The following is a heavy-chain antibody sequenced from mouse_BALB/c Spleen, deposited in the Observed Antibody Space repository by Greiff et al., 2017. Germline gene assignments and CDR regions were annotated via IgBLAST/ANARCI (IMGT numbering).Heavy chain of an antibody. CDR1: GFTFSSFG. V-gene: IGHV5-17*02. Sequence: EVQVVESGGGLVQPGGSRKLSCAASGFTFSSFGMHWVRQAPEKGLEWVAYISSGSSTIYYADTVKGRFTISRDNPKNTLFLQMTSLRSEDTAMYYCARSPESTMITGDYAMDYWGQGTSVTVSS. D-gene: IGHD2-4*01. CDR3: ARSPESTMITGDYAMDY. CDR2: ISSGSSTI. J-gene: IGHJ4*01.